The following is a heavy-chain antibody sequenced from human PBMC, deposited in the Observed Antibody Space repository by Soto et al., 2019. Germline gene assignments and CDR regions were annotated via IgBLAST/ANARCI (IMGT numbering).Heavy chain of an antibody. D-gene: IGHD3-22*01. CDR3: AIDPYYYDSSGFYDS. Sequence: GASVKASCKASGYTFTGYYMHWVRQAPGQGLEWMGWINPNSGGTNYAQKFQGWVTMTRVTSISTAYMELSRLRSDDTAVYYCAIDPYYYDSSGFYDSWGQGTLVTVSS. CDR1: GYTFTGYY. CDR2: INPNSGGT. J-gene: IGHJ5*01. V-gene: IGHV1-2*04.